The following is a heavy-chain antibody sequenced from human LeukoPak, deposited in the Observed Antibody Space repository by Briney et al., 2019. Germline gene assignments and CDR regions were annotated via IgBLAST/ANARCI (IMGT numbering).Heavy chain of an antibody. CDR1: GYTFTGYD. CDR3: ARDAIHYDFWSGYHPGSNWFDP. Sequence: GGSVRLSCTASGYTFTGYDMHWVRQAPGQGLEWMGWINPNSGGTNYAQKFQGRVTMTRDTSISTAYMELSRLRSDDTAVYYCARDAIHYDFWSGYHPGSNWFDPWGQGTLVTVSS. D-gene: IGHD3-3*01. J-gene: IGHJ5*02. CDR2: INPNSGGT. V-gene: IGHV1-2*02.